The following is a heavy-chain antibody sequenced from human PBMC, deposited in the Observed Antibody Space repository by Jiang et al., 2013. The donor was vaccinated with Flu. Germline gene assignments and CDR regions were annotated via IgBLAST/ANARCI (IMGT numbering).Heavy chain of an antibody. J-gene: IGHJ4*02. CDR1: GGSISSSTSF. Sequence: GPGLVKASETLSLTCTVSGGSISSSTSFWGWIRQSPGKGLEWIGSFYYSGSSYYTPSLKSRVSISVETSKNQFSLKLTSVTAADTAVYYCARHFQWEVVGIDYWGQGTLVTVSS. D-gene: IGHD1-26*01. CDR3: ARHFQWEVVGIDY. CDR2: FYYSGSS. V-gene: IGHV4-39*01.